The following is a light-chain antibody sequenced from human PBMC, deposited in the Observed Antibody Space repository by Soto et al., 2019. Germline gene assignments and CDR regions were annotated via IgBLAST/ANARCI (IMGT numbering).Light chain of an antibody. CDR3: CSYAGDKTYV. Sequence: QSVLTQPASVSGSPGQSITISCTVTGSDVRTYNLVSWYQQHPGKVPKLIIYEASKRPSGVSNRFSGSQPGNTASLPVSGLQAEDEADYYCCSYAGDKTYVFGSGTKLTVL. V-gene: IGLV2-23*01. CDR1: GSDVRTYNL. J-gene: IGLJ1*01. CDR2: EAS.